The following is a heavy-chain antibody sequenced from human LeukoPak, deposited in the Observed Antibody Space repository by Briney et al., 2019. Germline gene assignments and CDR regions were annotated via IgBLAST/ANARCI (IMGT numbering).Heavy chain of an antibody. J-gene: IGHJ4*02. V-gene: IGHV3-23*01. CDR3: ARAPGLYDYVWASYRYTGKGYYFDY. CDR2: ISGSGGST. CDR1: GFTVSSNY. Sequence: GGSLRLSCAASGFTVSSNYMSWVRQAPGKGLEWVSAISGSGGSTYYADSVKGRFTISRDNSKNTLYLQMNSLRAEDTAVYYCARAPGLYDYVWASYRYTGKGYYFDYWGQGILVTVSS. D-gene: IGHD3-16*02.